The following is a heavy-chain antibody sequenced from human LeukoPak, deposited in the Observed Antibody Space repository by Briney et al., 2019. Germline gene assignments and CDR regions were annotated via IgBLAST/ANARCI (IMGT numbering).Heavy chain of an antibody. D-gene: IGHD2-15*01. Sequence: PGGSLRLSCAASGFTFSSYSMNWVFQASEKGLEWVSSISSSSSYIYYADSVEGRFTISRDNAQNLLYLQMNSLRAEDTAVYYCARTPPAFDIWGQGTMVTVSS. V-gene: IGHV3-21*01. CDR3: ARTPPAFDI. J-gene: IGHJ3*02. CDR1: GFTFSSYS. CDR2: ISSSSSYI.